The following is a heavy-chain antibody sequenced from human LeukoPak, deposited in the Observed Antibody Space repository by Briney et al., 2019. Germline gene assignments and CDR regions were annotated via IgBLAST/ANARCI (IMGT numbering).Heavy chain of an antibody. CDR3: ARTMVRGRGWFDP. J-gene: IGHJ5*02. CDR1: GGSISGHY. CDR2: IYYSGST. V-gene: IGHV4-59*11. Sequence: SETLSLTCTVSGGSISGHYWSWIRQPPGKGLEWIGYIYYSGSTNYNPSLKSRVTISVDTSKNQFSLKLSSVTAADTAVYYCARTMVRGRGWFDPWGQGTLVTVSS. D-gene: IGHD3-10*01.